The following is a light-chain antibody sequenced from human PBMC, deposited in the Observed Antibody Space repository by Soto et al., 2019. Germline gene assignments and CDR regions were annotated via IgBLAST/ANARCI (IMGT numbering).Light chain of an antibody. CDR3: QQYGSSPRFT. Sequence: EIVLTQSPGTLSFSPGERATLSCRASQSVSSSYLAWYQQKPGQAPRLLIYGASSRATGIPDRFSGSGSGTDFTLNISRLEPEDFAVYYCQQYGSSPRFTFGPGNKVDIK. CDR2: GAS. J-gene: IGKJ3*01. CDR1: QSVSSSY. V-gene: IGKV3-20*01.